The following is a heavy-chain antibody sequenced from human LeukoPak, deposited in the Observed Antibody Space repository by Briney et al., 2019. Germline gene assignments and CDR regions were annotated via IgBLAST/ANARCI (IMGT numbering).Heavy chain of an antibody. CDR1: GDSISSGFYY. V-gene: IGHV4-61*01. D-gene: IGHD1-14*01. CDR2: IYYSGST. Sequence: SETLSLTCTASGDSISSGFYYWSWIRQPPGKGLEWIGYIYYSGSTNYNPSLKSRVTISVDTSKNQFSLKLSSVTAADTAVYYCTSGTLSYYYMDVWGKGTTVTISS. J-gene: IGHJ6*03. CDR3: TSGTLSYYYMDV.